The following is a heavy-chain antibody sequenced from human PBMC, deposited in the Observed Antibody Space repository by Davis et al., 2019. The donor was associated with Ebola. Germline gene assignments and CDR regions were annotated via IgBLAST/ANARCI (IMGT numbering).Heavy chain of an antibody. D-gene: IGHD2-21*01. CDR1: GGSISSYY. CDR2: IYDSGST. V-gene: IGHV4-59*01. Sequence: MPSETLSLTCTVSGGSISSYYWSWLRQPPGKGLEWIGYIYDSGSTNYNPSLKSRVTISVDTYKNQFSLKLSSVTAADTAVYYCARDLMVISHAFDIWGQGTMVTVSS. CDR3: ARDLMVISHAFDI. J-gene: IGHJ3*02.